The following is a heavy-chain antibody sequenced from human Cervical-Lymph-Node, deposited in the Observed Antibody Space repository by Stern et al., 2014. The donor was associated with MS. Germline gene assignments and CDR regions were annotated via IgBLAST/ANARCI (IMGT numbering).Heavy chain of an antibody. CDR3: VFAAAVHPTYDY. V-gene: IGHV1-69*01. CDR1: GGTFSSYA. D-gene: IGHD6-13*01. CDR2: IIPILGTA. Sequence: VQLVESGAEVKKPGASVKVSCKASGGTFSSYAISWVRQAPGQGLEWMGGIIPILGTANYAQKIQGRVTITADESTSTAYMELSSLRSEDTAVYYCVFAAAVHPTYDYWGQGTLVTVSS. J-gene: IGHJ4*02.